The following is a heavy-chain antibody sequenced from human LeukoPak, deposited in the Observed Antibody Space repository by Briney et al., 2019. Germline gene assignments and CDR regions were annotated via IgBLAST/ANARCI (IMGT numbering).Heavy chain of an antibody. CDR2: ISASGGTT. Sequence: PGGSLRLSCAASGFNFSSYAMSWVRQAPGKGLEWASGISASGGTTYYTDSVKGRFTISRDNSKNTLYLQMNSLRAEDTAVYYCAKGCRLRYFDWSSNWFDPWGQGTLVTVSS. D-gene: IGHD3-9*01. CDR3: AKGCRLRYFDWSSNWFDP. J-gene: IGHJ5*02. CDR1: GFNFSSYA. V-gene: IGHV3-23*01.